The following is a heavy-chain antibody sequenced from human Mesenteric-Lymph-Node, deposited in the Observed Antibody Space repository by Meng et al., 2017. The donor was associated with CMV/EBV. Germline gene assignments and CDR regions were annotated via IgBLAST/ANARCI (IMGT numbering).Heavy chain of an antibody. CDR3: ARRRITLPFDI. Sequence: SETLSLTCTVSGGSISSYYWSWIRQPPGKGLEWIGYIYYSGSTNYNPSLKSRVTISVDTSKNQFSLKLSSVTAADTAVYYCARRRITLPFDIWGQGTMVTVSS. D-gene: IGHD3-10*01. V-gene: IGHV4-59*01. J-gene: IGHJ3*02. CDR1: GGSISSYY. CDR2: IYYSGST.